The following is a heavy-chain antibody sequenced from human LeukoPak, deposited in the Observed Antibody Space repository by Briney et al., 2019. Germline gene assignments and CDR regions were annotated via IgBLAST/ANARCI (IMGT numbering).Heavy chain of an antibody. CDR1: GYTFTSYG. CDR3: ARGMYYDFWSGYSDFDY. D-gene: IGHD3-3*01. CDR2: ISAYNGNT. J-gene: IGHJ4*02. V-gene: IGHV1-18*01. Sequence: ASVKVSCKASGYTFTSYGISWVQQAPGQGLEWMGWISAYNGNTNYAQKLQGRVTMTTDTSTSTAYMELRSLRSDDTAVYYCARGMYYDFWSGYSDFDYWGQGTLVTVSS.